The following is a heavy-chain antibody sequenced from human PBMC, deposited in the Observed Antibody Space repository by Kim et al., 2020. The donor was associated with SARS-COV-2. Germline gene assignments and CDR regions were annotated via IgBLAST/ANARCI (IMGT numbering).Heavy chain of an antibody. CDR3: ARDQISGVVNLDY. CDR1: GGSFSGYY. D-gene: IGHD3-3*01. CDR2: INHSGST. Sequence: SETLSLTCAVYGGSFSGYYWSWIRQPPGKGLEWIGEINHSGSTNYNPSLKSRVTISVDTSKNQFSLKLSSVTAADTAVYYCARDQISGVVNLDYWGQGTLVTVSS. V-gene: IGHV4-34*01. J-gene: IGHJ4*02.